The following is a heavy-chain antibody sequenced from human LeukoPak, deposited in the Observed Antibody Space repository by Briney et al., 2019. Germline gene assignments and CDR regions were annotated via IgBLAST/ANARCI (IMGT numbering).Heavy chain of an antibody. CDR3: ARRYYGSGSRGPFDY. CDR2: IYPGDSDN. Sequence: GESLKISCKGSGYSFTSYWHGWVRPMPGKGLGGMGIIYPGDSDNRYSPSFQGQVTISADKSINTAYLQWSSLKASHTAMYYCARRYYGSGSRGPFDYWGQGTLVTVSS. V-gene: IGHV5-51*01. CDR1: GYSFTSYW. D-gene: IGHD3-10*01. J-gene: IGHJ4*02.